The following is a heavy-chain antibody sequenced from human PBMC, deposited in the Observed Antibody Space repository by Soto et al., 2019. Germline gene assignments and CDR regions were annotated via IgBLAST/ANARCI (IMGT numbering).Heavy chain of an antibody. CDR1: GGNFSSNG. CDR3: AGASDSTWYNWLDP. Sequence: QVQLVQSGAEVKKPGSSVKVSCKAPGGNFSSNGIRWVRQAPGQGLELMGGIIPTFGTTNYAHKFRGRVTSTADESPGTADVELSSLRSDDTAVYYCAGASDSTWYNWLDPWGQGTLVTVSS. J-gene: IGHJ5*02. V-gene: IGHV1-69*01. CDR2: IIPTFGTT. D-gene: IGHD2-15*01.